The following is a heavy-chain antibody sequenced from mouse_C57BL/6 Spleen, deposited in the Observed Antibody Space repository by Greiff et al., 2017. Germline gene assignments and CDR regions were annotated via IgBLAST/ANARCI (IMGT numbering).Heavy chain of an antibody. V-gene: IGHV1-64*01. CDR2: IHPNSGNT. J-gene: IGHJ4*01. CDR1: GYTFTSYW. Sequence: QVQLQQPGAELVKPGASVKLSCKASGYTFTSYWMHWVKQRPGQGLEWIGMIHPNSGNTNYNEKFKSKATLTVDKSSRTAYMQLSSLTSEVSAVYYCAYFGSSYEYAMDYWGQVTSVTVSS. D-gene: IGHD1-1*01. CDR3: AYFGSSYEYAMDY.